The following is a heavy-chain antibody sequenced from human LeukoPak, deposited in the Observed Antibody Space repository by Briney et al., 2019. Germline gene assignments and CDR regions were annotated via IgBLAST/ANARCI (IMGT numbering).Heavy chain of an antibody. Sequence: GGSLRLSCAASGLTVTSKFMAWVRQAPGKGLEWVSFINNVGSTNYADSVQGRFTISRDCSKNTLYLQLNSLRAEDTAVYYCATILSDTSGWYHFDHWGQGDLVPVSS. J-gene: IGHJ4*02. CDR2: INNVGST. CDR3: ATILSDTSGWYHFDH. D-gene: IGHD6-19*01. CDR1: GLTVTSKF. V-gene: IGHV3-66*01.